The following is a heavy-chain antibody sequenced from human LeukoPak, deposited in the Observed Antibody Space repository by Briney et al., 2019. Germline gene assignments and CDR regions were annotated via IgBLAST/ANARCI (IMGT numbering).Heavy chain of an antibody. J-gene: IGHJ4*02. CDR2: ISGRSSHT. Sequence: PGGPLRLSCSASGFTFSDYDMNWIRQAPGKGLEWISAISGRSSHTYYGHSVKGRFSISRDNAKNLLYLQMNGLGAEDTAVYYCGRAFPPLRTSSAGDLWGQGTLVTVSS. CDR3: GRAFPPLRTSSAGDL. D-gene: IGHD3-16*01. V-gene: IGHV3-21*06. CDR1: GFTFSDYD.